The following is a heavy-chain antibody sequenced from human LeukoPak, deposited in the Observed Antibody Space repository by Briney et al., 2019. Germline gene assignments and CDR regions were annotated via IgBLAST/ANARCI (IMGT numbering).Heavy chain of an antibody. CDR1: GGSIRSYY. CDR2: IYYSGST. J-gene: IGHJ4*02. CDR3: ARSPGYYGSIPDY. D-gene: IGHD3-10*01. V-gene: IGHV4-59*01. Sequence: SETLSLTCTVSGGSIRSYYWSWIRQPPGKGLEWIGYIYYSGSTNYNPSLKSRVTISVDTSTNQFSLKVSSVTAADTAVYYCARSPGYYGSIPDYWGQGTLVTVSS.